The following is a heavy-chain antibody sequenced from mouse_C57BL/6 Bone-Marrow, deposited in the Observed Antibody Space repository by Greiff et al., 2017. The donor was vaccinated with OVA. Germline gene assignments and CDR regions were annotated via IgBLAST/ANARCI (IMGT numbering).Heavy chain of an antibody. CDR3: ANIYYGYDGGAMDY. CDR1: GFTFSDYG. J-gene: IGHJ4*01. CDR2: ISSGSSTI. D-gene: IGHD2-2*01. V-gene: IGHV5-17*01. Sequence: DVMLVESGGGLVKPGGSLKLSCAASGFTFSDYGMHWVRQAPEKGLEWVAYISSGSSTIYYADTVKGRFTISRDNAKNTLFLQMTSLRSEDTAMYYCANIYYGYDGGAMDYWGQGTSVTVSS.